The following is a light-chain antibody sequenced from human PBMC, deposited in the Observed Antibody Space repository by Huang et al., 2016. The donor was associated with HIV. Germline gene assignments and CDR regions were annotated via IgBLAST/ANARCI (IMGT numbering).Light chain of an antibody. CDR3: QQYHIWPPT. V-gene: IGKV3-15*01. CDR1: QSVSNN. Sequence: ETVMTQSPATLSVSAGERATLSCRASQSVSNNLAWYQLKPGQALRLLIYGASTRATGIPARFSGSGSDAEFSLTISSLQSEDFAIYYCQQYHIWPPTFGQGTTVDIK. CDR2: GAS. J-gene: IGKJ1*01.